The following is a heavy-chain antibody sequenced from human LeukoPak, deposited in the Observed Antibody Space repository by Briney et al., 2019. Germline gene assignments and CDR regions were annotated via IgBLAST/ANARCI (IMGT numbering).Heavy chain of an antibody. CDR2: IYSGGST. J-gene: IGHJ6*04. D-gene: IGHD3-16*01. Sequence: GGSLRLSCAASGFTVSSNYMSWVRQAPGKGLEWVSVIYSGGSTYYADSVKGRFTISRDSSKNTLYLQMNSLRAEDTAVYYCARDRVGGSPQGTERRPHYYYGMDVWGKGTTVTVSS. CDR1: GFTVSSNY. V-gene: IGHV3-53*01. CDR3: ARDRVGGSPQGTERRPHYYYGMDV.